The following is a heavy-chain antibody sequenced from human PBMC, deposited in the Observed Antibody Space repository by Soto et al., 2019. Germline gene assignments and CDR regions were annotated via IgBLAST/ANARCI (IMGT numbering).Heavy chain of an antibody. CDR1: GFTFSSYS. V-gene: IGHV3-21*01. J-gene: IGHJ6*02. CDR2: ISSSSSYI. CDR3: ARAPWGGDSYGMDV. Sequence: EVQLVESGGGLVKPGGSLRLSCAASGFTFSSYSMNWVRQAPGKGLEWVSSISSSSSYIYYADSVKGRFTISRDNAKNSLYLQMNSHISEDTAVHYCARAPWGGDSYGMDVWGQGTTVTVSS. D-gene: IGHD2-21*02.